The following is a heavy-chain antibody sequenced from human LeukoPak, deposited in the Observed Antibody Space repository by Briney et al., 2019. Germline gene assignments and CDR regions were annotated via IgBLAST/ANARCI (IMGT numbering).Heavy chain of an antibody. J-gene: IGHJ4*02. CDR2: ISYDGSNK. V-gene: IGHV3-30-3*01. CDR1: GFSFRNHA. D-gene: IGHD1-14*01. CDR3: AREEYNRMFFDY. Sequence: GGSLRLSCAASGFSFRNHAMHWVRQAPGKGLEWVAVISYDGSNKYYADSVKGRFTISRENSKSTLYLQMNSLRAEDTAVYYCAREEYNRMFFDYWGQGTLVTASS.